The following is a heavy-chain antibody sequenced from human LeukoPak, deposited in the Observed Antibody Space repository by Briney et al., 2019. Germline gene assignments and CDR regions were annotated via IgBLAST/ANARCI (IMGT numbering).Heavy chain of an antibody. V-gene: IGHV4-34*01. D-gene: IGHD1-1*01. CDR2: INHSGST. J-gene: IGHJ6*03. CDR1: GGSFSGYY. Sequence: SETLTLTCAVYGGSFSGYYWSWIRQPPGKGLEWIGEINHSGSTNYNPSLKSRVTISVDTSKNQFSLKLSSVTAADTAVYYCARLTVQLERRYYYYYYYMDVWGKGTTVTISS. CDR3: ARLTVQLERRYYYYYYYMDV.